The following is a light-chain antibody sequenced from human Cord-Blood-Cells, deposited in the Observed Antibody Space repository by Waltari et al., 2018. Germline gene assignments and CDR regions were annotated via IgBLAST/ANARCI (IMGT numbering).Light chain of an antibody. J-gene: IGKJ3*01. CDR2: KAF. V-gene: IGKV1-5*03. CDR1: SGISSR. Sequence: DIPITQSPSTLSASVGDRVTITCRASSGISSRLALYQQKPGKAPKLLVYKAFSLERGVPSRVSGRGSGKEFTLTISSLQPDDFATYYCQQDNSYSTFGPGTKVDIK. CDR3: QQDNSYST.